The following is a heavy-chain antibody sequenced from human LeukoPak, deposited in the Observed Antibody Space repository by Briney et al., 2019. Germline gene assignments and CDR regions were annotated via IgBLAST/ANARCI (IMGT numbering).Heavy chain of an antibody. CDR3: AKQTWAPSGWYIDY. CDR1: GFTFSSYA. Sequence: QPGGSLRLSCAASGFTFSSYAMSWVRQAPGKGLEWVSAISGSGGSTYYADSVKGRFTISRDNSKNTLYLQMNSLRAEDTAVYYCAKQTWAPSGWYIDYWGQGTLVTVSS. J-gene: IGHJ4*02. CDR2: ISGSGGST. D-gene: IGHD6-19*01. V-gene: IGHV3-23*01.